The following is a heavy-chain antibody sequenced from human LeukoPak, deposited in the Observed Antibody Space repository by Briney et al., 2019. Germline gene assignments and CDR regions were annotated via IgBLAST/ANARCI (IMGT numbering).Heavy chain of an antibody. Sequence: GRSLRLSCAASGFTFSSYGMRWVRQAPGKGLEWVAVISYDGSNKYYADSVKGRFAISRDNSKNTLYLQMNSLRAEDTAVYYCATHRDGSGSYGFDFDYWGQGTLVTVSS. CDR1: GFTFSSYG. V-gene: IGHV3-30*03. D-gene: IGHD3-10*01. J-gene: IGHJ4*02. CDR3: ATHRDGSGSYGFDFDY. CDR2: ISYDGSNK.